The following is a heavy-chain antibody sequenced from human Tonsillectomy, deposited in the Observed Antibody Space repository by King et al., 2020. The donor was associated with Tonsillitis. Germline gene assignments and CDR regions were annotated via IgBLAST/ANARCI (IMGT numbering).Heavy chain of an antibody. D-gene: IGHD2/OR15-2a*01. CDR3: AGGRCVTVRRRYFDL. V-gene: IGHV4-34*01. Sequence: VQLQQWGAGLLKPSETLSLICGVYGGSLRHYNWTWIRQPPGKGLEWIGEIDHSGSATYNPPLQSRVTIPVATSKNQFSLKLHSVTAADTAVYFCAGGRCVTVRRRYFDLWGRGTPVTVSS. CDR1: GGSLRHYN. J-gene: IGHJ2*01. CDR2: IDHSGSA.